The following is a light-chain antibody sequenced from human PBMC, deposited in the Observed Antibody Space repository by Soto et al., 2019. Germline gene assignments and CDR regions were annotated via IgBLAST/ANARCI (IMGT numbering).Light chain of an antibody. CDR1: QNIANDY. Sequence: EVALTQSPGTLSLSPGARATLSCRASQNIANDYLACYQQIPGQAPRVLIYDASTRATGIPDRFSGSGSVTDFNLTISRLEPEDVAVYYCQQYGGSPWTFGQGIKVEV. CDR2: DAS. J-gene: IGKJ1*01. CDR3: QQYGGSPWT. V-gene: IGKV3-20*01.